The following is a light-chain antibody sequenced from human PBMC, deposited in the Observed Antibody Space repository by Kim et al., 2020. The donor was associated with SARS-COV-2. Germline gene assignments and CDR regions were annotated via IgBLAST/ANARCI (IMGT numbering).Light chain of an antibody. CDR2: GKN. CDR3: NSRDRSGNHMV. J-gene: IGLJ3*02. CDR1: SLRSYY. Sequence: ALGQTVRITCQGDSLRSYYASWYQQKPGPAPVLVIYGKNNRPSGLPDRFSGSSSGNTASLTITGAQAEDEADYYCNSRDRSGNHMVFGGGTQLTVL. V-gene: IGLV3-19*01.